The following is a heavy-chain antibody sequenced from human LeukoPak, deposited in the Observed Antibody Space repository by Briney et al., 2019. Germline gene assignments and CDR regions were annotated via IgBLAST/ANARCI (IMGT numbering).Heavy chain of an antibody. CDR1: AGSISTSSNY. Sequence: SEALSLTCTVSAGSISTSSNYWGWIRQPPREGLEWIGIIYYSGSTYYDPSLKSRVTIYVDTSKNQFSLKLSSVTAADTAVYYCARQTTESNGKWDASDIWGQGTMVTVSS. CDR3: ARQTTESNGKWDASDI. J-gene: IGHJ3*02. D-gene: IGHD1-1*01. V-gene: IGHV4-39*01. CDR2: IYYSGST.